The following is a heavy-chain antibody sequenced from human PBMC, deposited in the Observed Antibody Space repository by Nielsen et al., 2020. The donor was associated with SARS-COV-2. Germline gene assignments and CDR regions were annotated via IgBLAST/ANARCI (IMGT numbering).Heavy chain of an antibody. Sequence: VRQAPGKGLEWVSGISWNSGSIGYADSVKGRFTISRDNAKNSLYLQMNSLRAEDTALYYCAKGDGFGTYYYYYMDVWGKGTTVTVSS. J-gene: IGHJ6*03. CDR3: AKGDGFGTYYYYYMDV. D-gene: IGHD3-10*01. CDR2: ISWNSGSI. V-gene: IGHV3-9*01.